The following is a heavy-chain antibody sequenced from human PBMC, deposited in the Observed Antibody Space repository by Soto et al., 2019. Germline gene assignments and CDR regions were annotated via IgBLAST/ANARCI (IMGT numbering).Heavy chain of an antibody. CDR1: GYTFTSYG. CDR3: ARDPRVEHYYYYYMDV. D-gene: IGHD1-1*01. V-gene: IGHV1-18*01. J-gene: IGHJ6*03. CDR2: ISAYNGNT. Sequence: ASVKVSCKASGYTFTSYGISWVRQAPGQGLEWMGWISAYNGNTNYAQKLQGRVTMTTDTSTSTAYMELRSLRSDDTAVYYCARDPRVEHYYYYYMDVWGKGTTVTVSS.